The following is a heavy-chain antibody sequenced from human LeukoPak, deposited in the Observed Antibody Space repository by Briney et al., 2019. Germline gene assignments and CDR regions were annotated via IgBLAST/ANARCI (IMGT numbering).Heavy chain of an antibody. D-gene: IGHD1-26*01. CDR3: ARDMVGATPFDY. CDR2: INPNSGGT. Sequence: ASVKVSFKASGGTFSSYAISWVRQAPGQGLEWMGWINPNSGGTNSAQKFQGRVTMTRDTSISTAYMELSSLRSDDTAVYFCARDMVGATPFDYWGQGTLVTVSS. J-gene: IGHJ4*02. V-gene: IGHV1-2*02. CDR1: GGTFSSYA.